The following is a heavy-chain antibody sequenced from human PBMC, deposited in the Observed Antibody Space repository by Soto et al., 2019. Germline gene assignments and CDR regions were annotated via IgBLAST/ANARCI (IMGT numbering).Heavy chain of an antibody. J-gene: IGHJ4*02. D-gene: IGHD5-12*01. V-gene: IGHV1-69*12. Sequence: QVQLVQSGAEVRQPASSVKVSCKTSGGTFSSYAISWVRQAPGQGLEWMGGIVPIVDTSTYAQKFQGRVTITADESTSTVYMAVSSLRSDDTAVYYCVRVVAIPGYPDNWGQGTLVTVSS. CDR2: IVPIVDTS. CDR3: VRVVAIPGYPDN. CDR1: GGTFSSYA.